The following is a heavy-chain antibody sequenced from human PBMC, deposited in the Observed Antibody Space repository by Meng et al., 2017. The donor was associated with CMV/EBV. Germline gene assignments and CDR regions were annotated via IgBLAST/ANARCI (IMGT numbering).Heavy chain of an antibody. V-gene: IGHV3-9*01. CDR2: ISWNSVSI. Sequence: GGSLRLSCTASGFTFDYHGLHWVRQAAGKGLEWVAGISWNSVSIGYADSAKGRFIISRDDAKSSLYLQMNSLRTEDTAMYFCATLQGSKDYWGQGTLVTVSS. J-gene: IGHJ4*02. CDR3: ATLQGSKDY. CDR1: GFTFDYHG.